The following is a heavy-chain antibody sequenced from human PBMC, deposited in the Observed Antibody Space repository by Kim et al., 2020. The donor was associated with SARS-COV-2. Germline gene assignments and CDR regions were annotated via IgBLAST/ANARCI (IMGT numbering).Heavy chain of an antibody. CDR3: ARDRGASSSWYYYYYG. D-gene: IGHD6-13*01. J-gene: IGHJ6*01. CDR2: IYYSGST. Sequence: SETLSLTCTVSGGSISSSSYYWGWIRQPPGKGLEWIGSIYYSGSTYYNPSLKSRVTISVDTSKNQFSLKLSSVTAADTAVYYCARDRGASSSWYYYYYG. CDR1: GGSISSSSYY. V-gene: IGHV4-39*07.